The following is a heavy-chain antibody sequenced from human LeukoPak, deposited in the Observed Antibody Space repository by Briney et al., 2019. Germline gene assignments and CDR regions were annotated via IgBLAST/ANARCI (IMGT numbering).Heavy chain of an antibody. Sequence: GGSLRLSCAASGFTFSSYAMSWVRQAPGKGLEWVGRIKSKTDGETTDYAAPVKVRFTISRDDSKNTLYLQMNSLKTEDTAVYYCTTSIDYYDSGSYLSRFDPWGQGTLVTVSS. CDR2: IKSKTDGETT. CDR3: TTSIDYYDSGSYLSRFDP. D-gene: IGHD3-10*01. CDR1: GFTFSSYA. V-gene: IGHV3-15*01. J-gene: IGHJ5*02.